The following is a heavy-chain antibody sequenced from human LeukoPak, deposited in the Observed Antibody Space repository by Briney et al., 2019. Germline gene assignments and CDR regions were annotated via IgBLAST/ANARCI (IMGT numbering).Heavy chain of an antibody. CDR1: GFTFSNAW. Sequence: GGSLRLSCAASGFTFSNAWMSWVRQAPGKGLEWVSAMTGSGHKIHYTDSVKGRFTISRDNFRNTLYLQMNSLRAEDTAMYYCAKLRSDWVVILDSWGRGTLVTVSS. CDR2: MTGSGHKI. V-gene: IGHV3-23*01. J-gene: IGHJ4*02. CDR3: AKLRSDWVVILDS. D-gene: IGHD2-21*02.